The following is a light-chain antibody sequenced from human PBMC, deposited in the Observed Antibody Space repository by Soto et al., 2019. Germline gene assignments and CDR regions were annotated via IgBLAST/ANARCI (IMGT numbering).Light chain of an antibody. CDR3: QKYNNWPET. J-gene: IGKJ1*01. Sequence: ESVMTQSPATLSVSPGEGATLSCRASQSVGNNLAWYQQKPGQAPRLLIYDASIRATGIPARFSGSGSGTDFTLTISSLQSEDFAVYFCQKYNNWPETFGQGTKGDIK. V-gene: IGKV3-15*01. CDR1: QSVGNN. CDR2: DAS.